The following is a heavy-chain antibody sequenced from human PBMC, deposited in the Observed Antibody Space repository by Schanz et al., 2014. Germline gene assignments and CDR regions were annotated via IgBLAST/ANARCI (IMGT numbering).Heavy chain of an antibody. CDR2: ISGNGGST. Sequence: EVQLVESGGGLVQPGGSLRLSCAASGFTFTTNAMSWVRQPPGKGLEWVSAISGNGGSTYFADSVKGRFTISRDNSDNTLFLQMNSLRAEDTAVYYCAKGSVVVVAATLPFDYWGQGTLVTVSS. CDR3: AKGSVVVVAATLPFDY. V-gene: IGHV3-23*04. J-gene: IGHJ4*02. CDR1: GFTFTTNA. D-gene: IGHD2-15*01.